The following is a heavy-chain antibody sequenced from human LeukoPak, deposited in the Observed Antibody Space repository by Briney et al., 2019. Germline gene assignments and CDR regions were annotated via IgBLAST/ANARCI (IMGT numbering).Heavy chain of an antibody. CDR3: AKGLAYCGGDCYSLDY. CDR2: ISGSGGST. D-gene: IGHD2-21*02. J-gene: IGHJ4*02. CDR1: GFTFSSYA. V-gene: IGHV3-23*01. Sequence: PGASLRLSCAAFGFTFSSYAMSWVRQAPGKGLEWVSAISGSGGSTYYADSVKGRFTISRDNSKNTLYLQMNSLRAEDTAVYYCAKGLAYCGGDCYSLDYWGQGTLVTVSS.